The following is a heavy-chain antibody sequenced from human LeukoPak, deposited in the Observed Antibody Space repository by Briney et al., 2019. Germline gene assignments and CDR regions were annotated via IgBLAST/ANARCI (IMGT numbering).Heavy chain of an antibody. D-gene: IGHD7-27*01. J-gene: IGHJ2*01. V-gene: IGHV4-34*01. CDR1: GGTFRGYY. Sequence: AETLSLTCAVYGGTFRGYYWSWIRQPPGKGLEWIGEIHYTGATNYKPSLKSRVTISGDPSKNQVSLRVYSVTAADTAVYYCARGVLGPYYFDLWGRGTLVTVSS. CDR3: ARGVLGPYYFDL. CDR2: IHYTGAT.